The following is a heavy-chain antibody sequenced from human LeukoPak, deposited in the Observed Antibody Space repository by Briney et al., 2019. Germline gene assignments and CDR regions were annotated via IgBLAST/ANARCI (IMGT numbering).Heavy chain of an antibody. V-gene: IGHV4-34*01. CDR1: GGSFSGYY. D-gene: IGHD3-22*01. CDR3: AREIVVIASYYYYYMDV. CDR2: INHSGST. J-gene: IGHJ6*03. Sequence: PSETLSLTCAVYGGSFSGYYWSWIRQPPGKGLEWIGEINHSGSTNYNPSLKSRVTISVDTSKNQFSLKLSSVTAADTAVYYCAREIVVIASYYYYYMDVWGKGTTVTISS.